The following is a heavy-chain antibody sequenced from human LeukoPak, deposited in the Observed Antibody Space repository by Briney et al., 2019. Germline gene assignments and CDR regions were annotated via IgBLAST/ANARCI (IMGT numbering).Heavy chain of an antibody. CDR3: ARQWYYGSGSIPFDP. D-gene: IGHD3-10*01. V-gene: IGHV5-51*01. J-gene: IGHJ5*02. Sequence: GESLKISCKGSGYSFTSYWIGWVRQMPGKGLEWMGIIYPGDSDTRYSPSFQGQVTISADKSISTAYLQWSSLKASDTAMYYCARQWYYGSGSIPFDPWGQGTLVTVSS. CDR1: GYSFTSYW. CDR2: IYPGDSDT.